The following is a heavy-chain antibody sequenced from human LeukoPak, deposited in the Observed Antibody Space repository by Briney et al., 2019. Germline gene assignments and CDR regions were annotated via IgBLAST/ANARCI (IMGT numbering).Heavy chain of an antibody. CDR2: IYDSGNT. Sequence: SETLSLTCSVSGGSISGHCWNWIRQSPGKGLEWIGYIYDSGNTNYNPFFKSRVAILIDTSKNQFSLRLNSLTAADTAVYFCARKNFFPSWYFDVWGRGTLVTVSS. CDR1: GGSISGHC. D-gene: IGHD3-3*01. J-gene: IGHJ2*01. V-gene: IGHV4-59*08. CDR3: ARKNFFPSWYFDV.